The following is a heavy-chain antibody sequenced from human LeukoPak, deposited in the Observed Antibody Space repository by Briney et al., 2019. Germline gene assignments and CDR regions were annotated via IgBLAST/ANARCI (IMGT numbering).Heavy chain of an antibody. V-gene: IGHV1-46*01. J-gene: IGHJ5*02. D-gene: IGHD3-22*01. CDR2: INPSGGST. Sequence: ASVKVSCKASGYTFSSYYMHWVRQAPGQGLERMGIINPSGGSTSYAQKFQGRVTMTRDTSTSTVYMELSSLRSEDTAVYYCARADSGGDSSGYKWFDPWGQGTLVTVSS. CDR1: GYTFSSYY. CDR3: ARADSGGDSSGYKWFDP.